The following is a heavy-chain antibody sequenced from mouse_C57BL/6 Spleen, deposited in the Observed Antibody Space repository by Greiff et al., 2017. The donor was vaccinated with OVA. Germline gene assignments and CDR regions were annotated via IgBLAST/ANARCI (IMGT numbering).Heavy chain of an antibody. Sequence: EVKLVESGPALVKPSQTVSLTCTVTGFSITNGNHWWNWIRQVSGSKLEWIGYISSSGSNDSNPFLNSRISITRDTSKNQLFLQLNSVTTEDIATYYCARGGNYWYFDVWGTGTTVTVSS. D-gene: IGHD2-1*01. CDR3: ARGGNYWYFDV. CDR2: ISSSGSN. CDR1: GFSITNGNHW. J-gene: IGHJ1*03. V-gene: IGHV3-4*01.